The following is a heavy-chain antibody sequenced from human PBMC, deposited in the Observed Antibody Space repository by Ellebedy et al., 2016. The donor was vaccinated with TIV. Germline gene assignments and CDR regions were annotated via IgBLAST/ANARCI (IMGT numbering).Heavy chain of an antibody. J-gene: IGHJ5*02. Sequence: AASVKVSCKASGYTFTSYGISWVRQAPGQGLEWMGWISAYNGNTNYAQKLQGRVPMTTDTTTSTAYMELRSLRSDDTAVYYCARDQWGSTSCYGCNWFDPWGQGTLVTVSS. V-gene: IGHV1-18*01. CDR2: ISAYNGNT. CDR3: ARDQWGSTSCYGCNWFDP. D-gene: IGHD2-2*01. CDR1: GYTFTSYG.